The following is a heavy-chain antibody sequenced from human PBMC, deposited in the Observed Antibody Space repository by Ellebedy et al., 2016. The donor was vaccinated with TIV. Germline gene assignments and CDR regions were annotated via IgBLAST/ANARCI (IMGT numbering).Heavy chain of an antibody. Sequence: GGSLRLSCAASGFTFRNFAMTWVRQAPGKGLEWVSSISSSGVNTDYADSVRGRVTISRDNSKNTLYLQMNSLRADDSAVYYCAKLDSSGYYYGRFDYWGQGTLVTVSS. D-gene: IGHD3-22*01. CDR1: GFTFRNFA. V-gene: IGHV3-23*01. J-gene: IGHJ4*02. CDR3: AKLDSSGYYYGRFDY. CDR2: ISSSGVNT.